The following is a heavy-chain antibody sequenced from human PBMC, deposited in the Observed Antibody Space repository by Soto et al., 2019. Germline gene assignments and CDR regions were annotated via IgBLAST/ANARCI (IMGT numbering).Heavy chain of an antibody. CDR2: ISAYNGNT. CDR3: AKDVGFQQHLFVFDL. Sequence: ASVKVSCKASGYTFTSYCISWVRQAPGQGLEWMGWISAYNGNTNYAQKLQGRVTMTTDTSTSTAYMELSSLRSDDTAIYYCAKDVGFQQHLFVFDLWGQGTLVTVSS. J-gene: IGHJ4*02. CDR1: GYTFTSYC. D-gene: IGHD3-10*02. V-gene: IGHV1-18*04.